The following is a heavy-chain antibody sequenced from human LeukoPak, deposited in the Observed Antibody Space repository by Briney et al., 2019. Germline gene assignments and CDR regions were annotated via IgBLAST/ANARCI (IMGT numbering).Heavy chain of an antibody. D-gene: IGHD3-9*01. CDR2: IYHSGST. CDR1: GGSISSSNW. J-gene: IGHJ4*02. V-gene: IGHV4-4*02. CDR3: ASVLTGYSRYYFDY. Sequence: SETLSLTCAVSGGSISSSNWGSWVRQPPGKGLGWIGEIYHSGSTNYNPSLKSRVTISVDKSKNQFSLKLSSVTAADTAVYYCASVLTGYSRYYFDYWGQGTLVTVSS.